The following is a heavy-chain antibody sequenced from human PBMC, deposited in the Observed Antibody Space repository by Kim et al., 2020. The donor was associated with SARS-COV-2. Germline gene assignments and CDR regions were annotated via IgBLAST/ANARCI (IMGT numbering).Heavy chain of an antibody. D-gene: IGHD2-2*01. CDR3: ARFRCSSTSCQQSYGMDV. V-gene: IGHV1-69*04. CDR2: IIPILGIA. CDR1: GGTFSSYA. J-gene: IGHJ6*02. Sequence: SVKVSCKASGGTFSSYAISWVRQAPGQGLEWMGRIIPILGIANYAQKFQGRVTITADKSTSTAYMELSSLRSEDTAVYYCARFRCSSTSCQQSYGMDVWGQGTTVTVSS.